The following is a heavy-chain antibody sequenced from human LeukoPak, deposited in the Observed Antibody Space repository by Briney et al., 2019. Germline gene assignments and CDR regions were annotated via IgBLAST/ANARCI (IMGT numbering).Heavy chain of an antibody. CDR3: ARIVIAVTCRDWFDP. CDR2: IKHDGSDK. D-gene: IGHD6-19*01. CDR1: GFTFSNHW. V-gene: IGHV3-7*04. J-gene: IGHJ5*02. Sequence: GGSLRLSCAASGFTFSNHWMTWVRQAPGKGLEWVAHIKHDGSDKYYVDSVKGRFSISRDNAKNSLYLQMTSLRAEDTAVYYCARIVIAVTCRDWFDPWDQGTLVTVSS.